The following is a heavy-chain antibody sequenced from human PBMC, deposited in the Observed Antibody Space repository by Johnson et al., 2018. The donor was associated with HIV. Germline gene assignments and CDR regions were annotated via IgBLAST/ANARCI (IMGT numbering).Heavy chain of an antibody. CDR2: ISWNSDNI. CDR3: AKVDTATNDAFDI. J-gene: IGHJ3*02. CDR1: GFTFDDYA. V-gene: IGHV3-9*01. Sequence: VQLVESGGGLVQPGRSLRLSCAASGFTFDDYAMHWVRQAPGKGLEWVSGISWNSDNIAYADSVKGRFTISRDNAKNSLYLQMNSLRAEDTALYYCAKVDTATNDAFDIWGQGTMVTVSS. D-gene: IGHD5-18*01.